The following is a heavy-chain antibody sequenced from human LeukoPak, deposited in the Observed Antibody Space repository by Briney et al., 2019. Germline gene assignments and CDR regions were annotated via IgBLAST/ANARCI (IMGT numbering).Heavy chain of an antibody. CDR3: ARDLGRTRGWLRLYYFDY. CDR1: GGSISSSSYY. Sequence: SETLSLTCTVSGGSISSSSYYWGWIRQPPGKGLEWIGSIYYSGSTYYNSSLKSRVTISVDTSKNQFSLKLSSVTAADTAVYYCARDLGRTRGWLRLYYFDYWGQGTLVTVSS. D-gene: IGHD5-24*01. V-gene: IGHV4-39*07. CDR2: IYYSGST. J-gene: IGHJ4*02.